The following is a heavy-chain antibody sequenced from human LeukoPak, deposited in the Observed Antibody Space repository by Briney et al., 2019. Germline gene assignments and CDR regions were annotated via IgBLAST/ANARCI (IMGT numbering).Heavy chain of an antibody. D-gene: IGHD7-27*01. CDR2: IYYSGGT. V-gene: IGHV4-59*08. J-gene: IGHJ3*02. Sequence: SETLSLTCTVSGGSISSYYWSWIRQPPGKGLEWIGYIYYSGGTYYNPSLKSRVTISVDTSKNQFSLKLSSVTAADTAVYYCARVEQVYTGEITLGAFDIWGQGTMVTVSS. CDR1: GGSISSYY. CDR3: ARVEQVYTGEITLGAFDI.